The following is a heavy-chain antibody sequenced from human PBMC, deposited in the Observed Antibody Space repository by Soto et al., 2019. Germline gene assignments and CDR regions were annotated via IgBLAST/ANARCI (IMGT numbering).Heavy chain of an antibody. CDR2: ISTYRGNT. V-gene: IGHV1-18*01. J-gene: IGHJ6*03. CDR1: GYSFXTYG. CDR3: ARDVRGSGAADMDV. D-gene: IGHD3-10*01. Sequence: ASVKVSCKASGYSFXTYGITWVRQAPGQGLEWMGWISTYRGNTNYAQKFQGRVSMTTDTSTTTVYMELRSLRSDDTAVYYCARDVRGSGAADMDVWGKGTTVTVSS.